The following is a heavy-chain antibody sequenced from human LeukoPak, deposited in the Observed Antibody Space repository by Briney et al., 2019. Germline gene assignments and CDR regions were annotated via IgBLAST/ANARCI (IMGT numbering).Heavy chain of an antibody. V-gene: IGHV3-23*01. J-gene: IGHJ4*02. CDR3: AKEKIARISS. CDR2: ISGTGDRT. D-gene: IGHD2/OR15-2a*01. CDR1: GFTFSSNG. Sequence: GGSLRLSCAASGFTFSSNGMSWVRQAPGKGLEWVSAISGTGDRTFYANSVQGRFTISRDNSKNSLSLQMSSLRADDTAVYYCAKEKIARISSWGQGTLVTVSS.